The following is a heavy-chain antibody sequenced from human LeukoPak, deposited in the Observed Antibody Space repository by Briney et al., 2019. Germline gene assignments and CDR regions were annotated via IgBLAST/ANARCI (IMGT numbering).Heavy chain of an antibody. D-gene: IGHD2-21*02. V-gene: IGHV3-30*02. CDR3: AKDSVVTAIYYYYYMDV. CDR2: IRYDGSNK. J-gene: IGHJ6*03. Sequence: GGSLRLSCAASGFTFSSYEMNWVRQAPGKGLEWVAFIRYDGSNKYYADSVKGRFTISRDNSKNTLYLQMNSLRAEDTAVYYCAKDSVVTAIYYYYYMDVWGKGTTVTISS. CDR1: GFTFSSYE.